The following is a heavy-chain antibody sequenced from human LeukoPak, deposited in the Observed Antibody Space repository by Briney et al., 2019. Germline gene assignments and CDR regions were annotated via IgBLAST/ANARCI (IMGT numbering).Heavy chain of an antibody. CDR2: IYYSGST. V-gene: IGHV4-39*07. D-gene: IGHD5-24*01. J-gene: IGHJ4*02. Sequence: SETLSLTCTVSGGSISSSRYYWGWIRQPPGKGLEGIGSIYYSGSTYYNSSLNSRVTISVDTSKNQFSLKLSSVTAADTAVYYCASITRDGYNLDFDYWGQGTLVTVSS. CDR3: ASITRDGYNLDFDY. CDR1: GGSISSSRYY.